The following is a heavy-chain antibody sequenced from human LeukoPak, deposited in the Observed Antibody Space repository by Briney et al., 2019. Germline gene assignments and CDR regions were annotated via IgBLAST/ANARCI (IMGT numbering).Heavy chain of an antibody. CDR3: AKKTTVTLKSPLYYYGMDV. D-gene: IGHD4-17*01. J-gene: IGHJ6*02. CDR1: GFTFSSYA. V-gene: IGHV3-23*01. Sequence: PGGSLRLSCAASGFTFSSYAMSWVRQAPGKGLEWVSAISGSGGSTYYADSVKGRFTISRDNSKNTLYLQMNSLRAKDTAVYYCAKKTTVTLKSPLYYYGMDVWGQGTTVTVSS. CDR2: ISGSGGST.